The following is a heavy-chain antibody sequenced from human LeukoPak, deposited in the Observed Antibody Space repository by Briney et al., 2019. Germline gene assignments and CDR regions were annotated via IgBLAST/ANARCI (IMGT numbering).Heavy chain of an antibody. CDR2: IYYSGST. CDR3: ASPPRYCSSTSCYSAFDI. V-gene: IGHV4-39*01. D-gene: IGHD2-2*02. CDR1: GGSISSSSYY. J-gene: IGHJ3*02. Sequence: SETLSLTCTVSGGSISSSSYYWGWIRQPPGNGLEWIGSIYYSGSTYYNPSLKSRVTISVDTSKNQFSLKLSSVTAADTAVYYCASPPRYCSSTSCYSAFDIWGQGIMVTVSS.